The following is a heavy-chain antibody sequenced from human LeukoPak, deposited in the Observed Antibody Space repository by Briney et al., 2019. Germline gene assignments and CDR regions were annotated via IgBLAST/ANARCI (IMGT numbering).Heavy chain of an antibody. CDR3: ARADTSDILTGYSDY. CDR1: GVTFETDE. V-gene: IGHV3-21*01. CDR2: TSSSSSYI. D-gene: IGHD3-9*01. J-gene: IGHJ4*02. Sequence: PGGSLRLSCAASGVTFETDEMNWVRQAPGKGLEWVSSTSSSSSYIYYADSVKGRFTISRDNAKKSLYLQMNRLRAEDTAVYFCARADTSDILTGYSDYWGQGTLVTVSS.